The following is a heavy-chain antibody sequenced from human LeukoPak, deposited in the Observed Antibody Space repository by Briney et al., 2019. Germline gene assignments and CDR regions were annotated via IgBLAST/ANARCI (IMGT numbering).Heavy chain of an antibody. Sequence: LRLSCAASGFTLSSYSMNWVRQAPGKGLEWVSSISSSSSYIYYADSVKGRFTISRDNAKNSLYLQMNSLRAEDTAVYYCARHETWELPCDYWGQGTLVTVSS. CDR3: ARHETWELPCDY. CDR2: ISSSSSYI. CDR1: GFTLSSYS. J-gene: IGHJ4*02. V-gene: IGHV3-21*01. D-gene: IGHD1-26*01.